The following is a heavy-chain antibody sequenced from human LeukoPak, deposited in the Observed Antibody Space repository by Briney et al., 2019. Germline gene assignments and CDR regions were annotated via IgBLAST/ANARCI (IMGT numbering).Heavy chain of an antibody. D-gene: IGHD1-26*01. V-gene: IGHV4-34*01. CDR2: IYHSGNT. Sequence: SETLSLTCAVYGGSFSGYYWGWIRQPPGKGLEWIGSIYHSGNTYYNPSLKSRVTISVDTSKNQFSLTMSSVTAADTAVYFCARGLEVRARVGYHYYMDVWGKGTTVTVSS. CDR3: ARGLEVRARVGYHYYMDV. CDR1: GGSFSGYY. J-gene: IGHJ6*03.